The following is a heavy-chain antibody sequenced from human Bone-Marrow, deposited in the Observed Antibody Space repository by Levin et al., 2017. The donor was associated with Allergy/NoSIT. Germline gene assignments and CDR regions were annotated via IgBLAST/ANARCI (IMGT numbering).Heavy chain of an antibody. CDR3: ARRGVYYYGSGRASYYMDV. V-gene: IGHV4-59*08. J-gene: IGHJ6*04. Sequence: SETLSPTCTVSGGSISGHYWSWIRQSPGKGLEWIGYRYFSGTTNYNPSLKSRVSMSVDTAKNQFSLKLSAVTAAETAAYYCARRGVYYYGSGRASYYMDVWGEGTTVAVSS. CDR2: RYFSGTT. D-gene: IGHD3-10*01. CDR1: GGSISGHY.